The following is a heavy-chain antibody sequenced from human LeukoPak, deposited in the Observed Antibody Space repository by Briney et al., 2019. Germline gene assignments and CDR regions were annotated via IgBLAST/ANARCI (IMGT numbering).Heavy chain of an antibody. CDR3: ARYCGGGSCYDHFDY. D-gene: IGHD2-15*01. CDR2: IYPGDSDT. Sequence: GESLKISCKGSGYSFTSYWIGWVRQMPGKGLEWMGIIYPGDSDTRYSPSFQGQVTISADKSISTAYLQWSSLKASDTAMYYCARYCGGGSCYDHFDYWGQGTLVTVSS. J-gene: IGHJ4*02. V-gene: IGHV5-51*01. CDR1: GYSFTSYW.